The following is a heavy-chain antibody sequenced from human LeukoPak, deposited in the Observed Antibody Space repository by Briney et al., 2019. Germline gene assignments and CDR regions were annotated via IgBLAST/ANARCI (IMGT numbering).Heavy chain of an antibody. D-gene: IGHD2-8*01. Sequence: GASVKVSCKASGGTFSSYAISWVRQAPGQGLEWMGGIIPIFGTANYAQKFQGRVTITTDESTSTAYMELSSLRSEDTAVYYYAREYCTNGVCYAAFDIWGQGTMVTVSS. CDR3: AREYCTNGVCYAAFDI. CDR1: GGTFSSYA. J-gene: IGHJ3*02. V-gene: IGHV1-69*05. CDR2: IIPIFGTA.